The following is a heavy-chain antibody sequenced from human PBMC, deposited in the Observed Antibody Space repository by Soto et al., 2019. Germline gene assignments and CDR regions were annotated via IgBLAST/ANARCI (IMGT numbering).Heavy chain of an antibody. CDR2: ISGSGGST. D-gene: IGHD3-10*01. CDR1: GFTFSSYA. CDR3: AKDPGAFDI. V-gene: IGHV3-23*01. Sequence: EVQLLESGGGLLQPGVSLRLSCAASGFTFSSYAMSWVRQAPGKGLEWVSAISGSGGSTYYADSVKGRFTISRDNSKKTLYLQMNSLRAEDKAVYYCAKDPGAFDIWGQGTMVTVSS. J-gene: IGHJ3*02.